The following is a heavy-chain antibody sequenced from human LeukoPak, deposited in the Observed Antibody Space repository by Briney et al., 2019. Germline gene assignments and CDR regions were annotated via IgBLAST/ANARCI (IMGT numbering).Heavy chain of an antibody. CDR2: IYYSGST. CDR3: ARGGWAYGDYFFDY. J-gene: IGHJ4*02. Sequence: SETLSLTCTVSGGSISSYYWSWIRQPPGKGLEWIGYIYYSGSTNYNPSLKSRVTISVDTSKNQFSLKLSSVTAADTAVYYCARGGWAYGDYFFDYWGQGTLVAVSS. V-gene: IGHV4-59*12. CDR1: GGSISSYY. D-gene: IGHD4-17*01.